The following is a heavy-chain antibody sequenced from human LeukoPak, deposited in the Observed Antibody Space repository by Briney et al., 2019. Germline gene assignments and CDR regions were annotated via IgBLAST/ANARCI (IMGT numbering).Heavy chain of an antibody. CDR3: ARDNSVGDIAWWFDP. Sequence: ASVKVSCKASGYTFTGYYLHWVRQAPGQGLEWMGWIHPNSGDTKFAQKFQGRVTMTRDMSTTTDYMELGSLRSEDTAAYYCARDNSVGDIAWWFDPWGQGTLVTVSS. V-gene: IGHV1-2*02. CDR1: GYTFTGYY. J-gene: IGHJ5*02. CDR2: IHPNSGDT. D-gene: IGHD3-16*02.